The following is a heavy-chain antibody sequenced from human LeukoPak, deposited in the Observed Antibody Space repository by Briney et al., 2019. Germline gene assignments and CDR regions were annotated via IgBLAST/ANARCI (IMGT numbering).Heavy chain of an antibody. CDR2: IYFTGNI. Sequence: SETLSLTCTVSGGSISSSSYYWGWIRQPPGKALEWIGSIYFTGNIYYNPSLRSRVTISDDTSKNQFSLKVTSVTAADTAVYYCARYTSGWFDYWGQGTLVTVSS. V-gene: IGHV4-39*01. J-gene: IGHJ4*02. D-gene: IGHD6-19*01. CDR3: ARYTSGWFDY. CDR1: GGSISSSSYY.